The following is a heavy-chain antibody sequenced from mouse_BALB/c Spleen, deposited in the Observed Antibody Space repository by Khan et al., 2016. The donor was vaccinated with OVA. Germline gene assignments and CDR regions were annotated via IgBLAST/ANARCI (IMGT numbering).Heavy chain of an antibody. CDR3: VKHGSSSAWFTY. CDR1: GYTFTKYW. Sequence: QVQLQQSGAELAKPGASVKLSCKASGYTFTKYWMHWVKQRPGQGLEWIGYINPSTGYTEYNQKFKDKATLTADKSSSTAYLQLSSLTSEDSAVYYCVKHGSSSAWFTYWGQGTLVTVSA. V-gene: IGHV1-7*01. CDR2: INPSTGYT. D-gene: IGHD1-1*01. J-gene: IGHJ3*01.